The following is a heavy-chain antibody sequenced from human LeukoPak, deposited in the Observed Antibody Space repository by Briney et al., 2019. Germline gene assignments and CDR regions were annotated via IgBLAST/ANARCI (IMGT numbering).Heavy chain of an antibody. CDR2: ITDSGGRT. Sequence: PGGSLRLSCAASGFSFTNYWMNWVRQAPGKGLEWVSTITDSGGRTFYADSLKGRFTISRDNSKKMLYLQMNSLRAEDTAVYYCAKDPYYYDGSGYYYEYFLHWGQGTLVTVSS. CDR3: AKDPYYYDGSGYYYEYFLH. J-gene: IGHJ1*01. CDR1: GFSFTNYW. V-gene: IGHV3-23*01. D-gene: IGHD3-22*01.